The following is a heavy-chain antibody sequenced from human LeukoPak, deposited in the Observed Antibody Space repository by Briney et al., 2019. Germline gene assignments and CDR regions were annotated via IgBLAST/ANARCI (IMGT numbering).Heavy chain of an antibody. CDR3: ARTAYCGGDCYIDY. CDR1: GYTFTRYY. J-gene: IGHJ4*02. CDR2: INPNSGGT. D-gene: IGHD2-21*02. Sequence: ASVKVSCKASGYTFTRYYMHWVRRAPGQGLEWMGRINPNSGGTNYAQKFQGRVTMTRDTSISTAYMELSRLRSDDTAVYYCARTAYCGGDCYIDYWGQGTLVTVSS. V-gene: IGHV1-2*06.